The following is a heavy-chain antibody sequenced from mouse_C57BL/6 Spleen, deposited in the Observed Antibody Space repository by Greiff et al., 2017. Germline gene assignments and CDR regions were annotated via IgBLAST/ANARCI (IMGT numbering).Heavy chain of an antibody. CDR2: INPSNGGT. V-gene: IGHV1-53*01. D-gene: IGHD1-1*01. CDR3: ARYGVVDWYFDV. Sequence: VQLKQPGTELVKPGASVKLSCKASGYTFTSYWMHWVKQRPGQGLEWIGNINPSNGGTNYNEKFKSKATLTVDKSSSTAYMQLSSLTSEDSAVYYCARYGVVDWYFDVWGTGTTVTVSS. CDR1: GYTFTSYW. J-gene: IGHJ1*03.